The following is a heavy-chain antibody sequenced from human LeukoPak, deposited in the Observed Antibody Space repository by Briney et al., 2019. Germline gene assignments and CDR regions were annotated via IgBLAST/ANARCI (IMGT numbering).Heavy chain of an antibody. CDR1: GFTFSDYY. CDR3: VKKTVGIYPFDS. V-gene: IGHV3-11*01. CDR2: ISSSGSTI. J-gene: IGHJ4*02. Sequence: PGGSLRLSCAASGFTFSDYYMSWIRQAPGKGLEWVSYISSSGSTIYYADSVKGRFTISRDNSRASLYLQMTSLRADDTAVYYCVKKTVGIYPFDSWGQGTLVTVSP. D-gene: IGHD6-13*01.